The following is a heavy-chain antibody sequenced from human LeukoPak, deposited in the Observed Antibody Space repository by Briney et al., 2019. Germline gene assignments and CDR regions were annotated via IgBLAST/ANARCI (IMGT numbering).Heavy chain of an antibody. J-gene: IGHJ4*02. D-gene: IGHD1-1*01. V-gene: IGHV4-61*02. CDR2: VYRSGST. CDR3: ARDALEIDPYYFDP. Sequence: PSETLSLTCTVSGGSISSGSYYWTWIRQSAGKGLEWIGRVYRSGSTNYNPSLKSRVSMSIDTSRNQFSLKLSSVTVADTAVYYCARDALEIDPYYFDPWGQGTLVTASS. CDR1: GGSISSGSYY.